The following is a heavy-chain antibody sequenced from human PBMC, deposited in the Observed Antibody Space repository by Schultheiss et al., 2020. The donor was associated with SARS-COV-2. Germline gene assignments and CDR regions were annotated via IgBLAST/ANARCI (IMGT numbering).Heavy chain of an antibody. D-gene: IGHD3-10*01. CDR2: IWGPSGAT. CDR1: GFTFSSGG. V-gene: IGHV3-23*01. Sequence: GGSLRLSCAASGFTFSSGGMVWVRQTPEKGLEWVSGIWGPSGATYYADSVKDRFSISRDNSKNTVYLQMNSLRGEDTAVYYCARDVAWFGRNGMDVWGQGTTVTVSS. CDR3: ARDVAWFGRNGMDV. J-gene: IGHJ6*02.